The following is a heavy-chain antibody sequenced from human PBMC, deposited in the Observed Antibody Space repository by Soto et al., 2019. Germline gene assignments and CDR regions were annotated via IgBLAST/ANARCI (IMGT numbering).Heavy chain of an antibody. CDR1: GFIFENFG. CDR3: AKNQGVELVPLATVDWFDP. D-gene: IGHD1-26*01. J-gene: IGHJ5*02. V-gene: IGHV3-23*01. Sequence: GGALRLSCAASGFIFENFGMSWVRQAPGKGLEWISSISGSGFKKYYADSVKGRFTISRDNSKSTVYLELNNLSAEDTAVYHCAKNQGVELVPLATVDWFDPWGQGSVVTVS. CDR2: ISGSGFKK.